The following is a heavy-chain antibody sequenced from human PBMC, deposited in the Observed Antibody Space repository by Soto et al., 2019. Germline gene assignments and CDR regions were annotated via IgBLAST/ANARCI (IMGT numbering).Heavy chain of an antibody. Sequence: SVKVSCKASGGTFSSYTISWVRQAPGQGLEWMGRIIPILGIANYAQKLQGRVTITADKSTSTAYMELSSLRSEDTAVYYCARNYGDYEPNWFDPWGQGTLVTVSS. J-gene: IGHJ5*02. CDR3: ARNYGDYEPNWFDP. CDR1: GGTFSSYT. CDR2: IIPILGIA. V-gene: IGHV1-69*02. D-gene: IGHD4-17*01.